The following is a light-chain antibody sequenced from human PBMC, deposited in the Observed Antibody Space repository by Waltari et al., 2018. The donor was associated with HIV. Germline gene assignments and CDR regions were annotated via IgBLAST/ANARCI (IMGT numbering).Light chain of an antibody. CDR2: EDN. Sequence: NFMLTQPHSVSESPGKTVTISCTRSSGSIASNYVQWYQQRPGSAPTTVIYEDNQRPSGVPDLFSGSIYSSSNSASLTISGLKTEDEADYYCQSYDTSNPVVFGGGTKLTVL. CDR3: QSYDTSNPVV. V-gene: IGLV6-57*04. CDR1: SGSIASNY. J-gene: IGLJ2*01.